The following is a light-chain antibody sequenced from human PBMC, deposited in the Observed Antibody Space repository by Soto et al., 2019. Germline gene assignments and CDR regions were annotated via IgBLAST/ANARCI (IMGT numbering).Light chain of an antibody. J-gene: IGKJ2*01. CDR3: QQYSTLPHT. Sequence: ENVLTQSPGTLSLSPGEKATLSCRASQSVTNRLFAWYQQKPGQSPRLLIYGISSRATGIPDRFSGSGSGTDFTLTISGLEPEDFVVYFCQQYSTLPHTFGQGTKLEVK. V-gene: IGKV3-20*01. CDR2: GIS. CDR1: QSVTNRL.